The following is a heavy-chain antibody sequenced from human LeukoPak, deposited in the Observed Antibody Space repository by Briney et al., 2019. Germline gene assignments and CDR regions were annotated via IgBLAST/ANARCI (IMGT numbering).Heavy chain of an antibody. J-gene: IGHJ2*01. Sequence: ASETLSLTCTVSGGSISGSSYHWGWIRQPPGKGLEWIGSIYYSGSTYYNPSLKSRVTISVDTSKNQFSLKLNSVTATDTAVYYCARDPSNDYGGKSGSWYFDLWGRGTLVTVSS. CDR3: ARDPSNDYGGKSGSWYFDL. CDR2: IYYSGST. D-gene: IGHD4-23*01. CDR1: GGSISGSSYH. V-gene: IGHV4-39*02.